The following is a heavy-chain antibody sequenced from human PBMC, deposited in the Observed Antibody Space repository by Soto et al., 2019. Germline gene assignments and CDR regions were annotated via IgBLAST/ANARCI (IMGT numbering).Heavy chain of an antibody. J-gene: IGHJ4*02. CDR1: GYTFTSYG. CDR2: ISANNGNT. D-gene: IGHD1-26*01. V-gene: IGHV1-18*01. CDR3: ARDGRYSGSYGGYYFDY. Sequence: QVQLVQSGAEVKKPGASVKVSCKASGYTFTSYGISWVRQAPGQGLEWMGWISANNGNTNYAQKIQGRVTMTTDTSTSTAYMEMRSLRSDDTAVYYCARDGRYSGSYGGYYFDYWGQGTLVTVSS.